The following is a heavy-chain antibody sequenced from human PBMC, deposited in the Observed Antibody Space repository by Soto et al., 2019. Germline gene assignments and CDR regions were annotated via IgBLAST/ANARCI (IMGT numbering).Heavy chain of an antibody. V-gene: IGHV3-21*01. Sequence: GGSLSLSCAASGFTFGFSSMNWVRQAPGKGLEWVSSISSSSDYIHYADSVKGRFTVSRDNAKNAPYLQMNSLRAEDTAVYYCARDGSGWSRDCWGQGTLVTVSS. D-gene: IGHD6-19*01. CDR3: ARDGSGWSRDC. J-gene: IGHJ4*02. CDR1: GFTFGFSS. CDR2: ISSSSDYI.